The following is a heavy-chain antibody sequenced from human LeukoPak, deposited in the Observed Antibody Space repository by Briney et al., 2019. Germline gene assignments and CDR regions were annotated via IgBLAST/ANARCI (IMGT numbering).Heavy chain of an antibody. V-gene: IGHV1-24*01. J-gene: IGHJ3*02. CDR2: FDPEDGET. CDR3: ARQGYYDSSGPPPHGAFDI. CDR1: GYTLTELS. Sequence: ASVKVSCKVSGYTLTELSMHWVRQAPGKGLEWMGGFDPEDGETIYAQKFQGRVTMTEDTSTDTAYMELSSLRSEDTAVYYCARQGYYDSSGPPPHGAFDIWGQGTMVTVSS. D-gene: IGHD3-22*01.